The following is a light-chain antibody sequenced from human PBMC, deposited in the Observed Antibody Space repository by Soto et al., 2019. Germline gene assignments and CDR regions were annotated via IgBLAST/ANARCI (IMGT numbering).Light chain of an antibody. Sequence: EMVLTQSPGTLALSREERATLSCRASQSFNSISLAWYQQKPGQAPRLLIYGASRRATGIPDRFSGSGSGTDFTLTISRLEPEDFAVYYCHQYASWTFGQGTKVDIK. CDR2: GAS. CDR1: QSFNSIS. CDR3: HQYASWT. J-gene: IGKJ1*01. V-gene: IGKV3-20*01.